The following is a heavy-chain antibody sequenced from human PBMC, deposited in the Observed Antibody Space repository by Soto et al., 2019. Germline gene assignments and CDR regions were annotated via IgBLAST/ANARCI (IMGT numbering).Heavy chain of an antibody. CDR2: INHSGST. J-gene: IGHJ5*02. Sequence: SETLSLTCAVYGGSFSGYYWSWIRQPPGKGLEWIGEINHSGSTNYNPSLKSRVTISVDTSKNQFSLKLSSVTAADTAVYYCARGQAECSGGSCYSDNWFAPWGQGTLDTVSS. CDR1: GGSFSGYY. D-gene: IGHD2-15*01. CDR3: ARGQAECSGGSCYSDNWFAP. V-gene: IGHV4-34*01.